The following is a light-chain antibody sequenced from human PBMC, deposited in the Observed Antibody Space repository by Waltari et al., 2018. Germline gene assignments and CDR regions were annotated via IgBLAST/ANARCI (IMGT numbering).Light chain of an antibody. CDR1: ALPKQY. CDR2: KDS. V-gene: IGLV3-25*03. J-gene: IGLJ2*01. Sequence: SSELTQPPSMSVSPGQTARITCSGDALPKQYTYWYQQKPGQAPLLVIYKDSERPSGIPERFSGSTSGTTVTLTISGVQAEDEADYYCQSRDNSLNCVVFGGGTKLTVL. CDR3: QSRDNSLNCVV.